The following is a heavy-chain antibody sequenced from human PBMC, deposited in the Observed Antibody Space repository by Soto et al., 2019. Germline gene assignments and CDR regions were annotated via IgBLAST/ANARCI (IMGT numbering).Heavy chain of an antibody. CDR1: GGSIRRSDYY. D-gene: IGHD6-13*01. V-gene: IGHV4-31*03. Sequence: SETLSLTCTVSGGSIRRSDYYWSWVRQLPGRGLEWIAYIYYSGSTFYNPSLMSRLAISVDTSRNQFSLSLTSVTAADAAVYYCARGARGVAGSSWGVRWFDPWGQGTLVTVSS. CDR3: ARGARGVAGSSWGVRWFDP. CDR2: IYYSGST. J-gene: IGHJ5*02.